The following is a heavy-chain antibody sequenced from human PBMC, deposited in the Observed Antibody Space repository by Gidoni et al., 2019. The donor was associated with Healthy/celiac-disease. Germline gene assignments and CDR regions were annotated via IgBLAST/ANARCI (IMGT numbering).Heavy chain of an antibody. CDR3: AKDKWIAVAGTPLEYYFDY. CDR2: ISWNSGSI. V-gene: IGHV3-9*01. J-gene: IGHJ4*02. CDR1: GFTFDDYA. Sequence: EVQLVESGGGLVQPGRYLRLSCAASGFTFDDYAMHWVRPAPGKGLEWVSGISWNSGSIGYADSVKGRFTISRDNAKNSLYLQMNSLRAEDTALYYCAKDKWIAVAGTPLEYYFDYWGQGTLVTVSS. D-gene: IGHD6-19*01.